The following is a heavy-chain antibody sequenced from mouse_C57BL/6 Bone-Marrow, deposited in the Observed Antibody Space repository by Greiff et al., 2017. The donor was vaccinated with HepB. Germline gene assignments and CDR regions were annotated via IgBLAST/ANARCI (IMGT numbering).Heavy chain of an antibody. CDR1: CSPFPRYW. D-gene: IGHD1-1*02. CDR2: LSPGNSDT. J-gene: IGHJ2*01. CDR3: TRWYYYFDY. V-gene: IGHV1-5*01. Sequence: VQLQPSVPFLSRPFSSVPLSCPPSCSPFPRYWMHWVNQRPGPGLAWLGALSPGNSDTSYNQKFNGNSKLTAVTSASTAYMELSSLTNEDSAVYYCTRWYYYFDYWGQGTTLTVSS.